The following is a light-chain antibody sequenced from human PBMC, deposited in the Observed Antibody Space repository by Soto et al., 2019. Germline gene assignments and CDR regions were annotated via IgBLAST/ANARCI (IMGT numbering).Light chain of an antibody. V-gene: IGKV3-20*01. Sequence: EIVLTQSPGTLSLSRGERATLSCRASQSVSNNYLAWYQQKPGQAPRLLIYGASNRATGIPDRFSGSGSGTDVTLTMCRLECGDVVVYYCQQYGSAGTVGQGTKVDIK. CDR2: GAS. CDR1: QSVSNNY. CDR3: QQYGSAGT. J-gene: IGKJ1*01.